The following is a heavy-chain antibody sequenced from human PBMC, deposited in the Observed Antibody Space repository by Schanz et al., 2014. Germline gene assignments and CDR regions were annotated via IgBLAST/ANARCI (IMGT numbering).Heavy chain of an antibody. J-gene: IGHJ4*02. Sequence: QVQLVQSGAEVKEPGASVKVSCKASAYTFTGYYLHWVRQAPGQGLEYMGRINPNSGGTNFAQKFQGRVTMTRDTSITPAYMEPSGLTSADTAVYYCARGLVRYFHYWGQGTLVTVSS. V-gene: IGHV1-2*06. CDR1: AYTFTGYY. D-gene: IGHD6-19*01. CDR2: INPNSGGT. CDR3: ARGLVRYFHY.